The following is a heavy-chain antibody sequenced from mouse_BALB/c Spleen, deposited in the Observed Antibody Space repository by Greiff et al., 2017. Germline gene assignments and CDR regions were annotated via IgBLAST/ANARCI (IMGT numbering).Heavy chain of an antibody. J-gene: IGHJ4*01. Sequence: VQLQQSGAELVRPGTSVKVSCKASGYAFTNYLIEWVKQRPGQGLEWIGEINPGSGGTNYNEKFKGQATLTADKSSSTAYLQLSSLTSDDSAVCFCGRGDTTVGYAVDDWGQGTSVTVSA. CDR3: GRGDTTVGYAVDD. V-gene: IGHV1-54*01. CDR2: INPGSGGT. CDR1: GYAFTNYL. D-gene: IGHD1-1*01.